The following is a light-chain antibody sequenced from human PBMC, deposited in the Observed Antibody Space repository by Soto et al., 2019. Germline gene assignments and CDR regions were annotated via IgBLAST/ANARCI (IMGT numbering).Light chain of an antibody. CDR2: AAS. J-gene: IGKJ1*01. CDR1: QSISSY. V-gene: IGKV1-39*01. CDR3: QQSYRTPPWM. Sequence: DIQMTQSPSSLSASVGDRVTITCRASQSISSYLNWYQQKPGKAPKLLIYAASSLQSGVPSRFSGSGSGPDFTLTISSLQPEDFATYYCQQSYRTPPWMFSQGTKVQIK.